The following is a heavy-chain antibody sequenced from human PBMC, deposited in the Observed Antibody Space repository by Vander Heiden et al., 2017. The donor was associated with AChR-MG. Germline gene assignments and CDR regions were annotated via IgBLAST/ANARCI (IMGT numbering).Heavy chain of an antibody. V-gene: IGHV3-23*01. Sequence: EVQLLESGGGLVQPGGSLRLSCTASGFTCGSYVMSWVRAAAGKGLEWVSAISDSTGNTSYADSVTGRFTISRDSSKNTLFLQMNGLRAEDTAVYYCARDGAGTNWFWYFDLWGRGTLVTVSS. CDR2: ISDSTGNT. CDR1: GFTCGSYV. CDR3: ARDGAGTNWFWYFDL. D-gene: IGHD3-10*01. J-gene: IGHJ2*01.